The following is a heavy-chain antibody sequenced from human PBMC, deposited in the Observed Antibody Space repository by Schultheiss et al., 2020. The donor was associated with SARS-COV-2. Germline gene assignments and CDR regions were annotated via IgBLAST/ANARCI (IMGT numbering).Heavy chain of an antibody. CDR2: INHSGST. CDR3: ARVARAHLGYYYYYMDV. J-gene: IGHJ6*03. CDR1: GGSFSDYY. V-gene: IGHV4-34*01. Sequence: SETLSLTCAVYGGSFSDYYWSWIRQPPGKGLEWIGEINHSGSTNYNPSLKSRVTISVDTSKNQFSLKLNSVTAADTAVYYCARVARAHLGYYYYYMDVWGKGTTVTVSS. D-gene: IGHD3-16*01.